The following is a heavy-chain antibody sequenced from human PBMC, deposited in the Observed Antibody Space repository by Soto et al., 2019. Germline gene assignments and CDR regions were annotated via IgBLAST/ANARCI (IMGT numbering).Heavy chain of an antibody. J-gene: IGHJ5*02. CDR1: GGSFSGYY. CDR3: ARGRNYYDSRWFDP. CDR2: INHSGST. Sequence: SETLSLTCAVYGGSFSGYYWSWIRQPPGKGLERIGEINHSGSTNYNPSLKSRVTISVDTSKNQFSLKLSSVTAADTAVYYCARGRNYYDSRWFDPWGHGTLVTVSS. D-gene: IGHD3-22*01. V-gene: IGHV4-34*01.